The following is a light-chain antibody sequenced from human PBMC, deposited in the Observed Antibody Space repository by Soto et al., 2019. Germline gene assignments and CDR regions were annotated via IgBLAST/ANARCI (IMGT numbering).Light chain of an antibody. CDR2: EVT. Sequence: QSALTQPASVSGSPGQSITISCTGTSSDVGGYNYVSWYHQHPGKAPKLVIYEVTNRPSGVSNRFSGSKSGNTASLTISGLQAEDEADYYCSSYTSSSTWVFGGGTKVTVL. CDR1: SSDVGGYNY. V-gene: IGLV2-14*01. CDR3: SSYTSSSTWV. J-gene: IGLJ3*02.